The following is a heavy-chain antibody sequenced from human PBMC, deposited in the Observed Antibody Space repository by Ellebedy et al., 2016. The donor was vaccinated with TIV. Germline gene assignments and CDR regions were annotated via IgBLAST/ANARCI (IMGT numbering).Heavy chain of an antibody. D-gene: IGHD2/OR15-2a*01. Sequence: GGSLRLXXAASGFTFSSYAMSWVRQAPGKGLEWVSGLSGGGGSTFYADSVKGRFTISRDNAKNTLNLQLNSLRAEDTAVYYCAKRGNGSTFCFDYWGQGTLVTVSS. V-gene: IGHV3-23*01. CDR3: AKRGNGSTFCFDY. J-gene: IGHJ4*02. CDR1: GFTFSSYA. CDR2: LSGGGGST.